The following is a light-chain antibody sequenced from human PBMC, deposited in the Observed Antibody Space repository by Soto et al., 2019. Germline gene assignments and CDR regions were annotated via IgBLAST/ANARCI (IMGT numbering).Light chain of an antibody. CDR1: QSLVYSDGNTY. CDR3: MQATQRPFT. V-gene: IGKV2-30*01. Sequence: DVVMTQSPLSLPVTLGQPASISCRSSQSLVYSDGNTYLSWFQQRPGQSPRRLFYWVSNRDSGVPDRFSGSGSGTDFTLRISRVEAEDVGIYFCMQATQRPFTFGQGTKVDIK. CDR2: WVS. J-gene: IGKJ2*01.